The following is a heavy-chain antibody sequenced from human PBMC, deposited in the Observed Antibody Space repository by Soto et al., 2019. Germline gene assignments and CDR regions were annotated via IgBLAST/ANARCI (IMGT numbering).Heavy chain of an antibody. CDR3: ARDVAADNPNWFDP. D-gene: IGHD6-13*01. CDR1: GFTFSSYG. Sequence: GESLKISCAASGFTFSSYGMHWVRQAPGKGLEWVAVIWYDGSNKYYADSVKGRFTISRDNSKNTLYLQMNSLRAEDTAVYYCARDVAADNPNWFDPWGQGTLVTVSS. J-gene: IGHJ5*02. CDR2: IWYDGSNK. V-gene: IGHV3-33*01.